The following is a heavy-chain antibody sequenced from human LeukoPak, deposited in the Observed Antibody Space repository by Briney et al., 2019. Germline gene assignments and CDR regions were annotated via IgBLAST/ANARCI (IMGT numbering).Heavy chain of an antibody. CDR2: ISHDGSNK. Sequence: QSGGSLRLSCAASGFTFDDYAMHWVRQAPGKGLEWVAFISHDGSNKYYAGSVKGRFTISRDNSKNTLYLQMNSLRVEDTAVYYCARGSRAIVTTNFARGRYMDVWGKGTTVTVSS. CDR1: GFTFDDYA. D-gene: IGHD5-12*01. V-gene: IGHV3-30*04. CDR3: ARGSRAIVTTNFARGRYMDV. J-gene: IGHJ6*03.